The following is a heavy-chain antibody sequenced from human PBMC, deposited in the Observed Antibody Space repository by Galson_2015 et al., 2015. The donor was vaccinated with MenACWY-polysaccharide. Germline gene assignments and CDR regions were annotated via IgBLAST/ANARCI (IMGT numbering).Heavy chain of an antibody. CDR1: GYTFTSRD. J-gene: IGHJ4*02. CDR3: ATGAGVVGDS. V-gene: IGHV1-8*01. D-gene: IGHD2-15*01. CDR2: TTASSGNA. Sequence: SVKVSCKASGYTFTSRDINWVRQAAGQGLEWMGWTTASSGNAVYAQKFQDSVTLTRDTSTSTVYMELSSLRSEDTGVYCCATGAGVVGDSWGQGTLVTVSS.